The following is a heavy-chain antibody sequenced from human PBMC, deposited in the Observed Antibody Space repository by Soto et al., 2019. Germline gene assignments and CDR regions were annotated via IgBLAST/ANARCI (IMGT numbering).Heavy chain of an antibody. Sequence: GGSLRLSCAASGFTFSPYWMSWVRQVPGKGLELVANIRQDGSENYYVDSVKGRFTISRDNAKNSLYLQMNSLRAEDTAVYFCARENYSQFDYWGQGTLVTVSS. J-gene: IGHJ4*02. D-gene: IGHD4-4*01. CDR3: ARENYSQFDY. CDR1: GFTFSPYW. CDR2: IRQDGSEN. V-gene: IGHV3-7*01.